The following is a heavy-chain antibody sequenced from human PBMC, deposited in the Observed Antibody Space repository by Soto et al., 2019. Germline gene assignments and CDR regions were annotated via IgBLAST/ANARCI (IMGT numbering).Heavy chain of an antibody. CDR3: ARVPDY. CDR1: GGSISSGGYS. CDR2: IYHSVST. V-gene: IGHV4-30-2*01. J-gene: IGHJ4*02. Sequence: QLQLLESGSGLVKPSQTLSLTCVVSGGSISSGGYSWGWIRQPPGKGLEWIGYIYHSVSTYYNPSLKSRVTISVDRSKNPFSLRLRSVTAADTAVYFCARVPDYWGQGTLVTVSS.